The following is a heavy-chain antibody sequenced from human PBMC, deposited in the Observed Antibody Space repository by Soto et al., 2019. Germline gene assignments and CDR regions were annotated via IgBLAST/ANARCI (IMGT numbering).Heavy chain of an antibody. D-gene: IGHD6-6*01. Sequence: QVQLVESGGGVVQPGRSLRLSCAASGFTFSSYGMHWVRQAPGKGLEWVAVISYDGSNKYYADSVKGRFTISRDNSKNTLYLQMNSLRAEDTAVYYCAKGRIAARPVYYYGMDVWGQGTTVNVSS. CDR2: ISYDGSNK. CDR3: AKGRIAARPVYYYGMDV. V-gene: IGHV3-30*18. J-gene: IGHJ6*02. CDR1: GFTFSSYG.